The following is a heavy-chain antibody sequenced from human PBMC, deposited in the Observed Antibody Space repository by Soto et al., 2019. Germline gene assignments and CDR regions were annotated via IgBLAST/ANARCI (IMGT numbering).Heavy chain of an antibody. V-gene: IGHV3-23*01. CDR1: GFTFSSYA. D-gene: IGHD6-19*01. J-gene: IGHJ4*02. Sequence: PGGSLRLSCAASGFTFSSYAMSWVRQAPGKGLEWVSAISGSGGSTYYADSVKGRFTISRDNSKNTLYLQMNSLRAEDTAVYYCAKDRPQQFRWLEAYYFDYWGQGTLVTVSS. CDR3: AKDRPQQFRWLEAYYFDY. CDR2: ISGSGGST.